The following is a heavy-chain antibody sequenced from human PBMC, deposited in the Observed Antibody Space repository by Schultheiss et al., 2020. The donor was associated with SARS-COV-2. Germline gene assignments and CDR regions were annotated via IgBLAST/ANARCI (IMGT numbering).Heavy chain of an antibody. J-gene: IGHJ5*02. D-gene: IGHD3-22*01. CDR1: GGSISSGSYY. Sequence: SETLSLTCTVSGGSISSGSYYWSWIRQPAGKGLEWIGRIYTSGSTNYNPSLKSRVTISVDTSKNQFSLKLSSVTAADTAVYYCARDGRDDSYDYYDSSGYPAWGQGTLVTVSS. CDR3: ARDGRDDSYDYYDSSGYPA. CDR2: IYTSGST. V-gene: IGHV4-61*02.